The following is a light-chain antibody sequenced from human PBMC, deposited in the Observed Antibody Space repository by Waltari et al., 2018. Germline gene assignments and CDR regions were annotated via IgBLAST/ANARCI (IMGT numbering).Light chain of an antibody. V-gene: IGLV2-23*01. CDR1: STDLASYNL. J-gene: IGLJ1*01. CDR2: EAT. CDR3: CSYTGSSTSYG. Sequence: QSALSQPASVSGSPGQSLTITCTGASTDLASYNLVAWYQHHPNRAHKLIIYEATKRPSGMSHRFSGAKSGATASLRISGLQADDEADYYCCSYTGSSTSYGCGGGTKVTVL.